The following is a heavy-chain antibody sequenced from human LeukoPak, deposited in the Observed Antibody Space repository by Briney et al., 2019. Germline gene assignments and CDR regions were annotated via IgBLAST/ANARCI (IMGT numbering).Heavy chain of an antibody. CDR3: ARLGEITMVRGVIIGGNWFGP. D-gene: IGHD3-10*01. CDR1: GYSFTSYW. V-gene: IGHV5-51*01. CDR2: IYPGDSDT. Sequence: GESLKISCKGSGYSFTSYWIGWVRQMPGKGLEWMGIIYPGDSDTRYSPSFQGQVTISADKSISTAYLQWSSLKASDTALYYCARLGEITMVRGVIIGGNWFGPWGQGTLVTVSS. J-gene: IGHJ5*02.